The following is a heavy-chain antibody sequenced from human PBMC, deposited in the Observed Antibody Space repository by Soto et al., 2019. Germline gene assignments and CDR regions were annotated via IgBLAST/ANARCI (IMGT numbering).Heavy chain of an antibody. J-gene: IGHJ6*02. CDR3: ARAPWIQLWSHYYYYGMDV. V-gene: IGHV4-30-4*01. CDR1: GGSISSGDYY. CDR2: IYYSGST. D-gene: IGHD5-18*01. Sequence: SETLSLTCTVSGGSISSGDYYWSWIRQPPGKGLEWIGYIYYSGSTYYNPSLKSRVTISVDTSKNQFSLKLSSVTAADTAVYNCARAPWIQLWSHYYYYGMDVWGQGTTVTVSS.